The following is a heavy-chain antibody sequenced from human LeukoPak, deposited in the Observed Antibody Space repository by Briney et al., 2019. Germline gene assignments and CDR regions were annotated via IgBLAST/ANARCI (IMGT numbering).Heavy chain of an antibody. J-gene: IGHJ4*02. CDR1: GFTFSRYW. V-gene: IGHV3-7*01. CDR3: ARFAKGYGSGDIDY. D-gene: IGHD3-10*01. CDR2: IKQDGDQK. Sequence: PGGSLRLSCVASGFTFSRYWMSWVRQAPGKGLEWVANIKQDGDQKHYVDSVRGRFIISRDNAKNSPHLQMNSLRAEDTAVYYCARFAKGYGSGDIDYWGQGTLVTVSS.